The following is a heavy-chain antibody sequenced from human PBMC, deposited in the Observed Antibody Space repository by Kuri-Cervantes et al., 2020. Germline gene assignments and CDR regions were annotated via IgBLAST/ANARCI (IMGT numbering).Heavy chain of an antibody. CDR3: ARDSFRGRIAVAGRADAFDI. D-gene: IGHD6-19*01. J-gene: IGHJ3*02. CDR2: ISYDGSNK. Sequence: GGSLRLSCAASGFTFSSYAMHWVRRAPGKGLEWVAVISYDGSNKYYADSVKGRFTISRDNSKNTLYLQMNSLRAEDTAVYYCARDSFRGRIAVAGRADAFDIWGQGTMVTVSS. V-gene: IGHV3-30*04. CDR1: GFTFSSYA.